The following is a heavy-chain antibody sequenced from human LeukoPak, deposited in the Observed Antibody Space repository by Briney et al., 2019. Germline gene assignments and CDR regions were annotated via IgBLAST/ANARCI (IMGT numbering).Heavy chain of an antibody. J-gene: IGHJ4*02. V-gene: IGHV3-23*01. CDR1: GFTFSSYA. CDR2: ISASGGTT. CDR3: ARDSPPDD. Sequence: GGSLRLSCAASGFTFSSYAMSWVRQAPGKGLEWVSGISASGGTTYYADSVEGRFTISRDNAKNSLYLQMNSLRAEDTAVYYCARDSPPDDWGQGTLVTVSS.